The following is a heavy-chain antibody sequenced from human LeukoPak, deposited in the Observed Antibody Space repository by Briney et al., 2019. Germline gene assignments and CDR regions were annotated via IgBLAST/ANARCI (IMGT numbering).Heavy chain of an antibody. J-gene: IGHJ3*01. D-gene: IGHD2-21*01. CDR2: IGNTET. V-gene: IGHV3-23*01. CDR1: GFTFNIYA. Sequence: QPGGSLRLSCAASGFTFNIYAMSWVRQTPGKGLEWVSTIGNTETYYADSVKGRFTISRDNSRNTLYLQMKSLRAEDTAMYYCAKDSIAHNGVYDAFDVGGQGKMVTVSS. CDR3: AKDSIAHNGVYDAFDV.